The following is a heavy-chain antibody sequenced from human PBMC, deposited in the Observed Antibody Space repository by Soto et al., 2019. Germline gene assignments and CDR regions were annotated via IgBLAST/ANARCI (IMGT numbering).Heavy chain of an antibody. Sequence: EVQLLESGGALVQLGGPLSPPCAVSGLTFSSNAMSWAGQPPGKGLECVSSITGSGDSTYYADSVKGRFTISRDKSKSTLYLQMNSLRAEDTAVYYCAKDLQFSGWLSAQTFDYWGQGTQVTVSS. D-gene: IGHD6-19*01. CDR3: AKDLQFSGWLSAQTFDY. J-gene: IGHJ4*02. V-gene: IGHV3-23*01. CDR2: ITGSGDST. CDR1: GLTFSSNA.